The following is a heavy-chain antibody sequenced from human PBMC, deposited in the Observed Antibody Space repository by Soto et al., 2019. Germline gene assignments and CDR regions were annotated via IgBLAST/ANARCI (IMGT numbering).Heavy chain of an antibody. CDR2: INPNSGGT. J-gene: IGHJ6*02. D-gene: IGHD2-8*01. Sequence: GASVKVSCKASGYTFTGYYMHWVRQAPGQGLEWMGWINPNSGGTNYAQKFQGWVTMTRDTSISTAYMELSRLRSDDTAVYYCARGGGLNIVLMGHYYYYYGMDVWGQGTTVTVSS. CDR1: GYTFTGYY. CDR3: ARGGGLNIVLMGHYYYYYGMDV. V-gene: IGHV1-2*04.